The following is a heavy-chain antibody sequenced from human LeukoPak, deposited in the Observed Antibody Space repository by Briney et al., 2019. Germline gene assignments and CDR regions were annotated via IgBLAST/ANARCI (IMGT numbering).Heavy chain of an antibody. CDR1: GFTFSSYE. V-gene: IGHV3-48*03. J-gene: IGHJ4*02. Sequence: GGSLRLSCAASGFTFSSYEMNWVRQAPGKGLEWVSYISSSGSTIYYADSVKGRFTISRDNSKNTLYLQMNSLRAEDTAINYCAKDEGGYYYDSSDYAFDYWGQGTLVTVSS. CDR2: ISSSGSTI. CDR3: AKDEGGYYYDSSDYAFDY. D-gene: IGHD3-22*01.